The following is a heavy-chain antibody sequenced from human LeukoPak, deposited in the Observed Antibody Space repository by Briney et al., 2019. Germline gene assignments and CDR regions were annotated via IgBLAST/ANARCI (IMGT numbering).Heavy chain of an antibody. Sequence: PGGSLRLSCVASGFTFRDSYMNWIRQAPGKGLEWISYITSSGTTMYYADSVRGRFTISRDNAKNSLHLQINSLRDEDTAVYYCARGPPGPAGYFQHWGQGTLVTVSS. CDR3: ARGPPGPAGYFQH. V-gene: IGHV3-11*04. CDR2: ITSSGTTM. J-gene: IGHJ1*01. CDR1: GFTFRDSY. D-gene: IGHD3-10*01.